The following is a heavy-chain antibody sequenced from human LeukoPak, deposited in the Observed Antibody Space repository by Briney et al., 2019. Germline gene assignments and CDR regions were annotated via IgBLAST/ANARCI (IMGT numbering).Heavy chain of an antibody. D-gene: IGHD3-10*01. CDR2: ISDSGGST. CDR1: GFTFSNYG. J-gene: IGHJ6*03. Sequence: PGGSLRLSCAASGFTFSNYGMNWVRQAPGKGLEWVSSISDSGGSTYYADSVKGRFTISRDNAKNSLFLQLNNLRADDTAVYYCATSKREAFGEGGWSNYYHYYYMDVWGKGTTVTISS. CDR3: ATSKREAFGEGGWSNYYHYYYMDV. V-gene: IGHV3-23*01.